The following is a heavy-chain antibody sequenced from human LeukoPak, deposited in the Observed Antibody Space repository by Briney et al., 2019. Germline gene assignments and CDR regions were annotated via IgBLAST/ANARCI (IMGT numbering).Heavy chain of an antibody. V-gene: IGHV4-59*11. J-gene: IGHJ4*02. CDR3: ARARPDTAMAVDY. CDR2: IYYSGSS. Sequence: SETLSLTCTVSGGSISNHYWNWIRQPPGKGLEWIGYIYYSGSSNYNPSLKGRVTISVDTSKNQFSLRLSSVTAADTAVYYCARARPDTAMAVDYWGQGTLVTVSS. CDR1: GGSISNHY. D-gene: IGHD5-18*01.